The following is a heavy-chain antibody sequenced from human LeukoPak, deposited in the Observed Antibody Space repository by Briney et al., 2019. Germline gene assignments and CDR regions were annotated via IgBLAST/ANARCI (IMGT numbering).Heavy chain of an antibody. J-gene: IGHJ3*02. Sequence: ASVNASCKASGYTFTDYYIHWVRQAPGQGLQWIAWINPDNGGTNYAQKFQGRVTLTTDTSISTAYMELSGLRSDDTAVYYCARWLMRATTRDAFDIWGQGTMVTVSS. CDR1: GYTFTDYY. D-gene: IGHD1-26*01. CDR2: INPDNGGT. CDR3: ARWLMRATTRDAFDI. V-gene: IGHV1-2*02.